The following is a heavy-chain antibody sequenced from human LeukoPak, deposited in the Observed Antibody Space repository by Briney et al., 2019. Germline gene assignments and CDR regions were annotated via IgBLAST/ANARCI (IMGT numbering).Heavy chain of an antibody. CDR2: ISSSSNTI. CDR3: ARDFGARGWLDY. V-gene: IGHV3-48*01. J-gene: IGHJ4*02. CDR1: GFTFSNYS. Sequence: PGGFLRLSCAASGFTFSNYSMNWVRQAPGKGLEWVSYISSSSNTIYYADSVKGRFTISRDNAQDSLYLQMNSLRAEDTAVYYCARDFGARGWLDYWGQGTLVTVSS. D-gene: IGHD6-19*01.